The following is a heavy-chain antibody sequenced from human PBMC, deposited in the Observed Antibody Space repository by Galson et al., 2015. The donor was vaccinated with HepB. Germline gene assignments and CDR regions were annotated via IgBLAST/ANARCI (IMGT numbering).Heavy chain of an antibody. CDR2: IIPIFGTA. CDR3: ARTLYYYDSSGIFDY. Sequence: SVKASCKASGGTFSSYAISWVRQAPGQRLEWMGGIIPIFGTANYAQKFQGRVTITADESTSTAYMELSSLRSEDTAVYYCARTLYYYDSSGIFDYWGQGTLVTVSS. V-gene: IGHV1-69*13. CDR1: GGTFSSYA. D-gene: IGHD3-22*01. J-gene: IGHJ4*02.